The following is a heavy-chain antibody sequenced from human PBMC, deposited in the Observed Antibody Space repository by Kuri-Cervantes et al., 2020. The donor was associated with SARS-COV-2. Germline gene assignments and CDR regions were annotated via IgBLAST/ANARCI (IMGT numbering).Heavy chain of an antibody. V-gene: IGHV4-39*01. Sequence: SETLSLTCTVSSGSISSSGYYWGWIRQPPGKGLEWIGIIYYSGSTYYNPSLKSRVTISVDTSKNQFPLKLSSVTAAATSVYYCARLTESYYYYYGMDVWGQGTTVTVSS. CDR2: IYYSGST. CDR3: ARLTESYYYYYGMDV. D-gene: IGHD3-10*01. J-gene: IGHJ6*02. CDR1: SGSISSSGYY.